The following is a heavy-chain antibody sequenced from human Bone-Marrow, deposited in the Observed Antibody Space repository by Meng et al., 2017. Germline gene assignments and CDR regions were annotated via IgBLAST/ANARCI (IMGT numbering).Heavy chain of an antibody. V-gene: IGHV3-74*01. CDR2: INTDGSST. CDR3: ARFTPFDY. J-gene: IGHJ4*02. CDR1: GFTFSSYW. Sequence: DVLLVRSGVALFHLGGPCHLSFTASGFTFSSYWMHWVRQAPGKGPVWVSRINTDGSSTDYADSVKGRSTISRDNAKNTLYLQMNSLRAEDTAMYYCARFTPFDYWGQGTLVTVSS.